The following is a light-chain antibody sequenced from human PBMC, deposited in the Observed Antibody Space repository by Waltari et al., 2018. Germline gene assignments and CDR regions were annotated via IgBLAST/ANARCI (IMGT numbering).Light chain of an antibody. CDR1: QSVSSY. Sequence: ELVLTQSPATLSLSPGERATLSCRASQSVSSYLAWYQQKPGQAPRLLIYEAFNRATGSPARFSGSGSGTDFTLTISSLEPEDFAVYYCQQRSNWPLTFGGGTKVEIK. CDR2: EAF. J-gene: IGKJ4*01. V-gene: IGKV3-11*01. CDR3: QQRSNWPLT.